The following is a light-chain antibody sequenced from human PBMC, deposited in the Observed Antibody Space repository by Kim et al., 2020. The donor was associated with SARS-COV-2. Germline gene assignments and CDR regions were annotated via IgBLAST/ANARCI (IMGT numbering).Light chain of an antibody. CDR3: ETWDRSVRV. V-gene: IGLV4-60*03. J-gene: IGLJ2*01. CDR2: VESNGNY. CDR1: SGHSGHI. Sequence: QPVLTQSSSASASLGSSVKLTCTLSSGHSGHIIVWHQQRPGKAPRYLMKVESNGNYDKGSGVPDRFSGSSSGTDRYLSISKLQSEDEADYYCETWDRSVRVFGGGTKVTVL.